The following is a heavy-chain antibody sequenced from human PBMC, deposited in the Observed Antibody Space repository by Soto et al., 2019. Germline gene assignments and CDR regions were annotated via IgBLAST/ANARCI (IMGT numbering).Heavy chain of an antibody. CDR1: GFTFSSYG. Sequence: GGSLRLSCAASGFTFSSYGMHWVRQAPGKGLVWVSRINSDGSSTSYADSVKGRFTISRDNAKNTLYLQMNSLRAEDTAVYYCAREVYYYDSSGHPNWFDPWGQGPLVTVSS. J-gene: IGHJ5*02. CDR3: AREVYYYDSSGHPNWFDP. CDR2: INSDGSST. D-gene: IGHD3-22*01. V-gene: IGHV3-74*01.